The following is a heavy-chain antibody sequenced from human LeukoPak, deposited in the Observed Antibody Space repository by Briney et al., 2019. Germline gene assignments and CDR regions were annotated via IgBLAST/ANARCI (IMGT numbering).Heavy chain of an antibody. Sequence: GGSLRLSCIASGFAFRDYEMNWVRQAPGKGLEWVSYIDNSGSFTTHADSVKGRLSISRDNAKKSLYLQMDSLRAEDTAVYYCAALWFGQSIGTVWGQGTLVTVSS. CDR1: GFAFRDYE. CDR2: IDNSGSFT. J-gene: IGHJ4*02. V-gene: IGHV3-48*03. D-gene: IGHD3-10*01. CDR3: AALWFGQSIGTV.